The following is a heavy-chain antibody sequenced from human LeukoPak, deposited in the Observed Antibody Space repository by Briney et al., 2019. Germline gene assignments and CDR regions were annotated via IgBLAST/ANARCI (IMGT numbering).Heavy chain of an antibody. V-gene: IGHV1-46*01. CDR1: GYTFTSYY. CDR3: ARDSGMVRGTVDY. J-gene: IGHJ4*02. D-gene: IGHD3-10*01. Sequence: ASVKVSCKSSGYTFTSYYMYWVRQAPGQGLEWMGIINPSVVSTSYAQKFQGRVTMTRDTSTSTVYMELSSLRSEDTAVYYCARDSGMVRGTVDYWGQGTLVTVSS. CDR2: INPSVVST.